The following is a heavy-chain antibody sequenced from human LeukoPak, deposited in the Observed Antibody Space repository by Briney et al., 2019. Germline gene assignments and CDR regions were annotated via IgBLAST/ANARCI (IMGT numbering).Heavy chain of an antibody. CDR1: GFTFSSYS. V-gene: IGHV3-48*01. J-gene: IGHJ6*03. CDR2: ISSSSSTI. Sequence: AGGSLRLSCAASGFTFSSYSMNWVRQAPGKGLEWVSYISSSSSTIHYADSVKGRFTISRDNAKNSLYLQMNSLRAEDTAVYYCARDSREGGANMDVWGKGTTVTVSS. D-gene: IGHD2-21*01. CDR3: ARDSREGGANMDV.